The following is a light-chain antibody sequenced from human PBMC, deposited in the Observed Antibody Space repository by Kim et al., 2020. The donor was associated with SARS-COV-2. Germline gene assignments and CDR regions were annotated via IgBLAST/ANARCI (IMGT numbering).Light chain of an antibody. CDR3: QQYNSYPLT. V-gene: IGKV1-5*03. J-gene: IGKJ4*01. CDR2: KAS. Sequence: SASIGDRVTITCRASQSISSRLTWYQQKPGKAPKFLIYKASNLESGVPSRFSGSGSGTEFTLTVSSLQPDDFATYYCQQYNSYPLTFGGGTKVEI. CDR1: QSISSR.